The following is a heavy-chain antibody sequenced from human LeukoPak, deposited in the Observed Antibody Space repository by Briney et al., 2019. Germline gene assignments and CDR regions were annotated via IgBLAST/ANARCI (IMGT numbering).Heavy chain of an antibody. CDR3: ARDRFAYCSSTSCFDAFDI. CDR2: ISSSSSTI. D-gene: IGHD2-2*01. Sequence: GGSLRLSCAASGFTFSSYSMNWVRQAPGKGLEWVSYISSSSSTIYYADSVKGRFTISRDNAKNSLYLQMNSLRAEDTAVYYCARDRFAYCSSTSCFDAFDIWGQETMVTVSS. V-gene: IGHV3-48*01. CDR1: GFTFSSYS. J-gene: IGHJ3*02.